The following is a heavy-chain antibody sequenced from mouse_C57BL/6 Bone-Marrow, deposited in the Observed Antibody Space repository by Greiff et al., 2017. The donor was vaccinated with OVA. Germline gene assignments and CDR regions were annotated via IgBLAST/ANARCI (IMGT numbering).Heavy chain of an antibody. Sequence: VQLQQSGAELARPGASVKLSCKASGYTFTSYGISWVKQRTGQGLEWIGEIYPRSGNTCYNEKFKGKATLTADKSSSTAYMELRSLTSEDSAVYFCARFGGYYWYFDVWGTGTTVTVSS. J-gene: IGHJ1*03. D-gene: IGHD1-1*02. V-gene: IGHV1-81*01. CDR1: GYTFTSYG. CDR2: IYPRSGNT. CDR3: ARFGGYYWYFDV.